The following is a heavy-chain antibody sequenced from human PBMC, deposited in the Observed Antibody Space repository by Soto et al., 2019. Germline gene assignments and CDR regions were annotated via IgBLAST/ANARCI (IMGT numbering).Heavy chain of an antibody. CDR2: ISNGGDYI. V-gene: IGHV3-21*01. Sequence: EVQVVESGGGLVKPGGSLRLSCTASGSPFSTYGMNWVRQAPGKGLEWVSSISNGGDYIYYADSVQGRFTISRDNAKNALYLQMSSLRVEDTAVYFCSRDESAGSSIRYWGKGTMVTVSS. J-gene: IGHJ4*02. CDR3: SRDESAGSSIRY. CDR1: GSPFSTYG. D-gene: IGHD6-13*01.